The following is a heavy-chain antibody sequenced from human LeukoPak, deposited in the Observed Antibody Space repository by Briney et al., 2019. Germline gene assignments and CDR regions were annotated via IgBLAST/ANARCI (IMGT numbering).Heavy chain of an antibody. CDR3: ARDTSGFVDY. V-gene: IGHV1-2*02. CDR1: GYTFTCYY. J-gene: IGHJ4*02. D-gene: IGHD5-12*01. Sequence: ASVKVSCKASGYTFTCYYMHWVRQAPGQGLEWMGWINPNSGGTNYAQKFQVRVTMTRDTSISTAYMELSRLRSDDTAVCYCARDTSGFVDYWGQGTLVTVSS. CDR2: INPNSGGT.